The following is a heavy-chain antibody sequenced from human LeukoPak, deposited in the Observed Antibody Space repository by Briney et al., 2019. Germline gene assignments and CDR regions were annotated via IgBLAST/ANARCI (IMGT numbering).Heavy chain of an antibody. J-gene: IGHJ3*02. V-gene: IGHV4-59*08. Sequence: SETLSLTCTVSGGFISTYFWSWIRQPPGKGLEWIGYIYYSGSTNYNPSLKSRVTTSVDTSKNQFSLKLSSVTAADTAVYYCARHSITPGTEYAFDIWGQGTMVTVSS. CDR3: ARHSITPGTEYAFDI. CDR1: GGFISTYF. CDR2: IYYSGST. D-gene: IGHD1-14*01.